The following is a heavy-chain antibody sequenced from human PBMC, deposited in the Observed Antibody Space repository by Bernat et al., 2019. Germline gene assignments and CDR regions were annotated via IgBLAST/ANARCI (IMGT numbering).Heavy chain of an antibody. CDR1: GFTFSSYS. J-gene: IGHJ6*02. Sequence: EVQLVESGGGLVKPGGSLRLSCAASGFTFSSYSMNWVRQAPGKGLEWVSSISSSSSYISYADSVKGRFTISRDNAKNSLYLQMNSLRAEDTAVYYCARDAALAAAGVYYYYGMDVWGQWTTVTVSS. V-gene: IGHV3-21*01. D-gene: IGHD6-13*01. CDR3: ARDAALAAAGVYYYYGMDV. CDR2: ISSSSSYI.